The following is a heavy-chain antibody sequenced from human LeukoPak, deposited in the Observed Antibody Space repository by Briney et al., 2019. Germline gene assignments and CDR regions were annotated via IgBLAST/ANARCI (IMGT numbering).Heavy chain of an antibody. CDR1: GFTFSSYA. Sequence: SGGSLRLSCAASGFTFSSYAMSWVRQAPGKGLEWVSAISGSGGSTYYADSVKGRFTISRDNSKNTLYLQMNSLRAEDTAVYYCAKGIYSGYDSLYYFDYWGQGTLVTVSS. J-gene: IGHJ4*02. CDR2: ISGSGGST. CDR3: AKGIYSGYDSLYYFDY. V-gene: IGHV3-23*01. D-gene: IGHD5-12*01.